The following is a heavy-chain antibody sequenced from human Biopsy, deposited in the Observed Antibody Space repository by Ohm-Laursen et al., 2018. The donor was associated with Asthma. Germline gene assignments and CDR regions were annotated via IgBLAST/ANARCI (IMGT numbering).Heavy chain of an antibody. V-gene: IGHV3-30*18. CDR2: ISFDGSNK. CDR3: AKDVFPGWELRRGPDY. CDR1: GFSFSNYA. Sequence: SLRLSCAASGFSFSNYAMHWVRQAPGKGLEWVAVISFDGSNKYYADFVKARFTISRDNSRNTLHLQMNSLRAEDTAVYYCAKDVFPGWELRRGPDYWGQGTLVTVSS. J-gene: IGHJ4*02. D-gene: IGHD1-26*01.